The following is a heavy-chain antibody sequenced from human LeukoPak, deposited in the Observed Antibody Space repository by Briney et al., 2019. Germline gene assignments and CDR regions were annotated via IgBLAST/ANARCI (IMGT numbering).Heavy chain of an antibody. CDR2: IRSKANSYAT. J-gene: IGHJ4*02. Sequence: PGGSLTLSCAASGFTYSGSAMHSIRQASGKGLEWVGRIRSKANSYATAYAASVKGRFTISRDDSKNTAYLQMNSLKTEDTAVYYCTRRDSGSYYWGQGTLVTVSS. V-gene: IGHV3-73*01. CDR1: GFTYSGSA. D-gene: IGHD1-26*01. CDR3: TRRDSGSYY.